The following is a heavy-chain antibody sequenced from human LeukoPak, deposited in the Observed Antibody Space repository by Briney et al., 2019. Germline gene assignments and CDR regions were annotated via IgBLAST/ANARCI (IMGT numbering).Heavy chain of an antibody. Sequence: GSLILSCAASGFTFSSYAMHWVRQAPGKGLEWVAVISYDGSNKYYADSVKGRFTISRDNSKNTLYLQMNSLRAEDTAVYYCARGPGDDYVWGSYPTDYWGQGTLVTVSS. CDR3: ARGPGDDYVWGSYPTDY. D-gene: IGHD3-16*02. V-gene: IGHV3-30*04. CDR1: GFTFSSYA. J-gene: IGHJ4*02. CDR2: ISYDGSNK.